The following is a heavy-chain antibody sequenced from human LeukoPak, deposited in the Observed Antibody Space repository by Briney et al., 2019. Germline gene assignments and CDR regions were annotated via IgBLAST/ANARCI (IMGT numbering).Heavy chain of an antibody. J-gene: IGHJ4*02. V-gene: IGHV4-34*01. CDR1: GGSFSPYY. Sequence: SETLSLTCAVYGGSFSPYYWSRIRQPPGKGLEWIGEINHSGSTNYNPSLKSRVTISVDTSKNQFSLRLSSVTAADTAVYYCARGGFYCGGDCYVDYWGQGTLVTVSS. CDR2: INHSGST. D-gene: IGHD2-21*02. CDR3: ARGGFYCGGDCYVDY.